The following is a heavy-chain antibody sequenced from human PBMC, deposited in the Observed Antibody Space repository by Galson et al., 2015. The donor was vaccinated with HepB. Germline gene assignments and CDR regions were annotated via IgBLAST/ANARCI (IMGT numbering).Heavy chain of an antibody. CDR3: ARDEYSSGWARPGGY. CDR1: GFTFSSYW. V-gene: IGHV3-74*01. D-gene: IGHD6-19*01. Sequence: SLRLSCAASGFTFSSYWMHWVRQAPGKGLVWVSRINSDGSSTSYADSVKGRFTISRDNAKNTLYLQMNSLRAEDTAVYYCARDEYSSGWARPGGYWVQGTLVAVSS. J-gene: IGHJ4*02. CDR2: INSDGSST.